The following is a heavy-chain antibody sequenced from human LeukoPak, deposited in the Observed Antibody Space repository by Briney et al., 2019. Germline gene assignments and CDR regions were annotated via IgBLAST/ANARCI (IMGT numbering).Heavy chain of an antibody. Sequence: SQTLSLTCAISGDSVSSNSAAWNWIRQSPSRGLEWLGRTYYRSKWYNDYAVSVKSRITINPDTSKNQFSLQLNSVTPEDTAVYYCARDRGTGYSSGWTARDYWYFDLWGRGTLVTVSS. CDR2: TYYRSKWYN. CDR1: GDSVSSNSAA. CDR3: ARDRGTGYSSGWTARDYWYFDL. V-gene: IGHV6-1*01. D-gene: IGHD6-19*01. J-gene: IGHJ2*01.